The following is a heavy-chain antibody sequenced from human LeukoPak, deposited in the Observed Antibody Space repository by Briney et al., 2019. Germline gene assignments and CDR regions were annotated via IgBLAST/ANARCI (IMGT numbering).Heavy chain of an antibody. Sequence: SETLSLTCTVSGDSISSSGDYWGWIRRPPGKGLEWIGNIYYSGSTNYNPSLKSRVTISVDASKNQVSLKLSSVTAADTAVYYCARVESTRAIDYWGQGTLVTVSS. V-gene: IGHV4-39*07. D-gene: IGHD2-2*01. J-gene: IGHJ4*02. CDR1: GDSISSSGDY. CDR3: ARVESTRAIDY. CDR2: IYYSGST.